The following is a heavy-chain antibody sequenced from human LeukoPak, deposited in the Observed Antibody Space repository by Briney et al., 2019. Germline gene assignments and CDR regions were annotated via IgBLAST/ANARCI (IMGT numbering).Heavy chain of an antibody. J-gene: IGHJ4*02. CDR3: AKGYSSGWDYFDY. V-gene: IGHV3-30*18. CDR2: ISYDGSNK. D-gene: IGHD6-19*01. CDR1: GFTFSSYS. Sequence: GGSLRLSCAASGFTFSSYSMNWVRQAPGKGLEWVAVISYDGSNKYYADSVKGRFTISRDNSKNTLYLQMNSLRAEDTAVYYCAKGYSSGWDYFDYWGQGTLVTVSS.